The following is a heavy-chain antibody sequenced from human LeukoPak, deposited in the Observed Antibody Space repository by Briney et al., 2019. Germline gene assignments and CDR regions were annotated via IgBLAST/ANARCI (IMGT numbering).Heavy chain of an antibody. V-gene: IGHV3-30*18. Sequence: PGRSLRLSCAASGFIFNNYGMHWVRQAPGKGLEWVAVISYDGSNKNYADSVKGRFTISRDSSKNTVYLQMSSLRVEDTAVYYCAKDWAPYCGGDCYFNYWGQGTLVTVSS. CDR3: AKDWAPYCGGDCYFNY. CDR1: GFIFNNYG. CDR2: ISYDGSNK. J-gene: IGHJ4*02. D-gene: IGHD2-21*02.